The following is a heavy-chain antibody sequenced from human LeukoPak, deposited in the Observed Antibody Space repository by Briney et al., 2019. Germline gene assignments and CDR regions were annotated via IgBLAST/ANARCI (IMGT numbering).Heavy chain of an antibody. J-gene: IGHJ6*02. V-gene: IGHV1-69*13. CDR1: GGTFSSYA. CDR2: IIPIFGTA. Sequence: ASVKVSCKASGGTFSSYAISWVRQAPGQGLEWMGGIIPIFGTANYAQKFQGRVTITADESTSTAYMELSSLRSEDTAVYYCARGFVRYTIFGVVITDYYYYGMDVWGQGTTVTVSS. CDR3: ARGFVRYTIFGVVITDYYYYGMDV. D-gene: IGHD3-3*01.